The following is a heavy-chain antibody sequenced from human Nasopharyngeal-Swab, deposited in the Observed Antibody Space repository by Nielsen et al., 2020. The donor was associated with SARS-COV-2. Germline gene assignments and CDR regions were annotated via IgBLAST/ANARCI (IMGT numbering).Heavy chain of an antibody. D-gene: IGHD2-2*01. CDR2: IYYSGST. J-gene: IGHJ6*02. CDR3: ARDIVVVPAVPEGGMDV. Sequence: WIRQPPGKGLEWIGSIYYSGSTYYNPSLKSRVTISVDTSKNQFSLKLSSVTAADTAMYYCARDIVVVPAVPEGGMDVWGQGTTATVSS. V-gene: IGHV4-39*07.